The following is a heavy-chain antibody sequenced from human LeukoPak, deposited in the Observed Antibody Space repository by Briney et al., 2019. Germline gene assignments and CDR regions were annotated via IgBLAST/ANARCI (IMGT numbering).Heavy chain of an antibody. Sequence: PGGSLRLSCAASGFTFSTYNMNWVRQAPGKGLEWVSSITSSSSYIYYADSVKGRFTISRDNAKNSLYLQMNSLRAEDTAVYYCARGGGAAAGQLYYFDYWGQGTLVTVSS. CDR2: ITSSSSYI. V-gene: IGHV3-21*01. D-gene: IGHD6-13*01. CDR1: GFTFSTYN. J-gene: IGHJ4*02. CDR3: ARGGGAAAGQLYYFDY.